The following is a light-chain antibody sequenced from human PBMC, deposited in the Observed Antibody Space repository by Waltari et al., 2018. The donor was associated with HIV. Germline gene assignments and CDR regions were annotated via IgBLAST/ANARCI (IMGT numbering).Light chain of an antibody. CDR1: SSDVGSYNL. Sequence: QSALTQPASVSGSFGQSITISCTGTSSDVGSYNLVSWYQYHTGKAPKLIIYEVSKRPSVVSNRFSGSKSGNTASLTVSGLQAEDEAHYYCCSYARSGIPFGGGTKLTVL. CDR2: EVS. J-gene: IGLJ2*01. V-gene: IGLV2-23*02. CDR3: CSYARSGIP.